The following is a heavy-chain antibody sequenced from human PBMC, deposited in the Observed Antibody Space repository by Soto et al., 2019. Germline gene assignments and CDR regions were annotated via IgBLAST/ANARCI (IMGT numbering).Heavy chain of an antibody. D-gene: IGHD2-15*01. CDR3: ARRQDRYCSGGSCPLFDY. V-gene: IGHV2-5*02. CDR1: GFSLSTSGVG. J-gene: IGHJ4*02. CDR2: IYWDDDK. Sequence: QITLKESGPTLVKPTQTLTLTCTFSGFSLSTSGVGVGWIRQPPGKALEWLALIYWDDDKRYSPSLKSRLTITTDTSKNQVVLTMTNMDPVDTATYYCARRQDRYCSGGSCPLFDYWGQGTLVTASS.